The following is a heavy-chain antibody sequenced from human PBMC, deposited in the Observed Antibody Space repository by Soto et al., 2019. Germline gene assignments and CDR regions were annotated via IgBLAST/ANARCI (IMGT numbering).Heavy chain of an antibody. J-gene: IGHJ5*02. D-gene: IGHD3-22*01. CDR2: IYYSGST. CDR1: GGSISSGGYY. V-gene: IGHV4-31*03. Sequence: SETLSLTCTVSGGSISSGGYYWSWIRQHPGRGLEWIGYIYYSGSTYYNPSLKSRVTISVDTSKNQFSLKLSSVTAADTAVYYCARADSSGYYPNWFDPWGQGTLVTVSS. CDR3: ARADSSGYYPNWFDP.